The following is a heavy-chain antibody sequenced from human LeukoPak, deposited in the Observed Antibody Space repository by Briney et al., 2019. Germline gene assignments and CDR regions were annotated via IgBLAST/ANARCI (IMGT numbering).Heavy chain of an antibody. CDR1: GFIFSDHD. J-gene: IGHJ4*02. Sequence: PGGSLRLSCAASGFIFSDHDMAWIRQAPGKGLEWISYISRSGTTKYYADSVKGRFTISRDNADNSLYLQLNSLRAEDRAVYYCAREGRGYYGDFDYWGQGTLVTVSS. CDR2: ISRSGTTK. D-gene: IGHD3-22*01. CDR3: AREGRGYYGDFDY. V-gene: IGHV3-11*01.